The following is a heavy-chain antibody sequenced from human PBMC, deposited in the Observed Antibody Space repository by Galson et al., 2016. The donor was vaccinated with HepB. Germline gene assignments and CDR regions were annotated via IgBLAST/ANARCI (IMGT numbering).Heavy chain of an antibody. J-gene: IGHJ5*02. V-gene: IGHV5-51*01. Sequence: QSGAEVKKPGESLKISCKGSGYRFTSYWIAWVRQMPGKGLEWMGIIYPGDSDTRYSPSFQGQVTISADKSINTAYLHWSSLKASDTAMYYCAKSRRTDSRARCPDGRSGDSPRWFDPWGQGTPVTVSS. CDR2: IYPGDSDT. D-gene: IGHD3-10*01. CDR1: GYRFTSYW. CDR3: AKSRRTDSRARCPDGRSGDSPRWFDP.